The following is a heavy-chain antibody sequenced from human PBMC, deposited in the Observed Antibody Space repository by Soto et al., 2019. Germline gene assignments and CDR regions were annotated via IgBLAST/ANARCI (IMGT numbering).Heavy chain of an antibody. D-gene: IGHD3-3*01. Sequence: QVQLVQSGAEVKKPGASVKVSCKTSGYTFTSYDINWVRQATGQGLEWMGWMNPDSGNTDFPQKFQGRVNMIRDTSTNTAHIELSSLGSEDTAVYYCARGFFVDYYYYMDGWGKGTTVTVSS. V-gene: IGHV1-8*01. CDR1: GYTFTSYD. CDR2: MNPDSGNT. CDR3: ARGFFVDYYYYMDG. J-gene: IGHJ6*03.